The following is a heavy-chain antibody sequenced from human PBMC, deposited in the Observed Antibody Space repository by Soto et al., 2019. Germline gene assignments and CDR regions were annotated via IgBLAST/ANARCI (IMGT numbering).Heavy chain of an antibody. CDR1: GYTFTSYG. Sequence: VASVKVSCKASGYTFTSYGISWVRQAPGQGLEWMGWISAYNGNTNYAQKLQGRVTMTTDTSTSTAYMELRSLRSDDTAVYYCARDSYYGDYPFSYYYGMDVWGQGTTVTVSS. CDR3: ARDSYYGDYPFSYYYGMDV. V-gene: IGHV1-18*01. D-gene: IGHD4-17*01. CDR2: ISAYNGNT. J-gene: IGHJ6*02.